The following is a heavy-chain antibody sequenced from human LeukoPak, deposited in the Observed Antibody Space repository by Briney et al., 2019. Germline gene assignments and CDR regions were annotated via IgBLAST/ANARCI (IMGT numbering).Heavy chain of an antibody. V-gene: IGHV4-34*01. CDR1: GSSFHNYY. CDR2: IGHSGGT. D-gene: IGHD3-10*01. J-gene: IGHJ4*02. Sequence: SETLSLTCAVYGSSFHNYYWTWIRQPPGKRLEWLGEIGHSGGTNYNPSLKSRVTISVDTSKNQFSLKLSSVTAADTAVYYCARHRSVGRNDFDYWGQGTLVTVSS. CDR3: ARHRSVGRNDFDY.